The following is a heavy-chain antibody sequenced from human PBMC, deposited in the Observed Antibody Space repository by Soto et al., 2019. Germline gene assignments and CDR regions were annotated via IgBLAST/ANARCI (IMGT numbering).Heavy chain of an antibody. CDR1: GFTFSSCA. CDR3: ARGRGAAADYFDF. Sequence: GGSLRLSCAASGFTFSSCAMGWVRQAPGKGLEWVSGISGNGGSTYYADSVKGRFTISRDNSKNTLYLQMTSLRAEDTAVYYCARGRGAAADYFDFWGQGTLVTVSS. V-gene: IGHV3-23*01. J-gene: IGHJ4*02. CDR2: ISGNGGST. D-gene: IGHD6-13*01.